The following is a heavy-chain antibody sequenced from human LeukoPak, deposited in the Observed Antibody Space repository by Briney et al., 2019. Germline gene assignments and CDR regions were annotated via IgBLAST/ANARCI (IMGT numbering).Heavy chain of an antibody. CDR1: GFTFSSYA. V-gene: IGHV3-30*02. D-gene: IGHD4-17*01. Sequence: PGGSLRLSCAASGFTFSSYAMYWLRQAPGKGLEWVAFIWYDGRRKYYADSAEGRFTISRDNSKNTLYLQMNSLRAEDTAVYYCATLDDGDYAPHWGQGTLVAVSS. J-gene: IGHJ4*02. CDR3: ATLDDGDYAPH. CDR2: IWYDGRRK.